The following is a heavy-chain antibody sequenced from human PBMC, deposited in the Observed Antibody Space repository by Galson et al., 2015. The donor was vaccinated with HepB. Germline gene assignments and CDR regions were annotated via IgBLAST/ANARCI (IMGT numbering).Heavy chain of an antibody. CDR1: GYTFTGYY. CDR3: ASGYYYYYYMDV. V-gene: IGHV1-2*06. J-gene: IGHJ6*03. Sequence: SVKVSCKASGYTFTGYYMHWVRQAPGQGLEWMGRINPNSGSTNYAQKFQGRVTMTRDTSISTAYMELSRLRSDDTAVYYCASGYYYYYYMDVWGKGTTVTVSS. CDR2: INPNSGST.